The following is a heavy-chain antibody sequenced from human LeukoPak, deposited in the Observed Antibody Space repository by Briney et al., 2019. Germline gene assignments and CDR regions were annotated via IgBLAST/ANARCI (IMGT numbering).Heavy chain of an antibody. J-gene: IGHJ4*02. CDR2: IVGSGDIT. D-gene: IGHD4-11*01. CDR3: ALNAYYSGMTT. V-gene: IGHV3-23*02. Sequence: GGYLRLSCAASGFPFSSYSMNWVRQAPGKGLEWVSAIVGSGDITYYVDSVKGRFIISRDNSKNMVYLQMTSLRAEDTAVYYCALNAYYSGMTTWGQGILVTVSS. CDR1: GFPFSSYS.